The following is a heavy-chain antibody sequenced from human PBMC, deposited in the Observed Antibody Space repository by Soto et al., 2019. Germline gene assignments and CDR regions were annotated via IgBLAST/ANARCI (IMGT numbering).Heavy chain of an antibody. CDR1: GVSVSSNSAA. Sequence: SQTLSLTCAISGVSVSSNSAAWNWIRQSPSRGLEWLGRTYYRSKWYNDYAVSVKSRITINPDTSKNQFSLQLNSVTPEDTAVYYCARDLGILTGYSLYYYYGMDVWGQGTTVTVSS. J-gene: IGHJ6*02. CDR3: ARDLGILTGYSLYYYYGMDV. D-gene: IGHD3-9*01. V-gene: IGHV6-1*01. CDR2: TYYRSKWYN.